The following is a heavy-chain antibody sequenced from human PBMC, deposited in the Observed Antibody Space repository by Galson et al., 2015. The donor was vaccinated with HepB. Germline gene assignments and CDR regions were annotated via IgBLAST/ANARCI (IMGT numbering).Heavy chain of an antibody. CDR2: ISGSGGST. V-gene: IGHV3-23*01. D-gene: IGHD3-22*01. J-gene: IGHJ6*02. CDR3: AKDYYDSSGYYWGHGMDV. CDR1: GFTFSSYA. Sequence: SLRLSCASSGFTFSSYAMSWVRQAPGKGLEWVSAISGSGGSTYYADSVKGRFTISRDNSKNTLYLQMNSLRAEDTAVYYCAKDYYDSSGYYWGHGMDVWGQGTTVTVSS.